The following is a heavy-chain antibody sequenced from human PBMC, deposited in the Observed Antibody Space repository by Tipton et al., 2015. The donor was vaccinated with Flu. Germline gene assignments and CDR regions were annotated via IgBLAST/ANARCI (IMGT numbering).Heavy chain of an antibody. D-gene: IGHD4-23*01. CDR3: SYYFYAGKSQRVFNY. CDR2: IGGPGDSI. V-gene: IGHV3-23*01. J-gene: IGHJ4*02. Sequence: SLRLSCAASGFTFSSYAMTWVRQAPGKGLEWVSVIGGPGDSIHYADSVKGRFTISRDNSKNTLYLQMNSLRAEDTAVYYCSYYFYAGKSQRVFNYWGQGTLVPVSS. CDR1: GFTFSSYA.